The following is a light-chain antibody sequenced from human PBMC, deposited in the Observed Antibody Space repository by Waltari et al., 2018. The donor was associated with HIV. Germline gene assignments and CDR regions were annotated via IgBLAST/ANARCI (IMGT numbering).Light chain of an antibody. J-gene: IGLJ1*01. V-gene: IGLV1-47*01. CDR2: KDN. CDR1: NSNIGSNF. CDR3: ATWDDILSGYL. Sequence: QSVPTQPPSASGTHGQRAATSCSRSNSNIGSNFVSWYQQLPGPAPKPLIYKDNQRPSGVPERFSASKSGSSSSLAISGLRSEDEAEYYCATWDDILSGYLFGTGTKVTVL.